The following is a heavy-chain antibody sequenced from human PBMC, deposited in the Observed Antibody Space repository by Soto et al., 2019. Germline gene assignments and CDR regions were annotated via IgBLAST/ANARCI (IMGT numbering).Heavy chain of an antibody. CDR2: IYYSGST. J-gene: IGHJ6*02. V-gene: IGHV4-61*01. Sequence: PSETLSLTCTVSGGSVSSGSYYWSWIRQPPGKGLEWIGYIYYSGSTNYNPSLKSRVTISVDTSKNQFSLKPSSVTAADTAVYYCARAHITMVSSGYYYCGMDVWGQGTTVPVS. D-gene: IGHD3-10*01. CDR3: ARAHITMVSSGYYYCGMDV. CDR1: GGSVSSGSYY.